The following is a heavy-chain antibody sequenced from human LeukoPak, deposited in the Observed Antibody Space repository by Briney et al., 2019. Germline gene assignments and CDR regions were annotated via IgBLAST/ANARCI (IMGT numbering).Heavy chain of an antibody. D-gene: IGHD3-10*01. Sequence: GGSLRLSCAASGLSVSHNYMTWVRQAPGKGLQWVSMIRSDTGTDYADSVKGRFTISRDNSKNTLYLQMNSLRAEDTAVYYCAKDYYGSGSLFDYWGQGTLVTVSS. J-gene: IGHJ4*02. CDR2: IRSDTGT. CDR1: GLSVSHNY. CDR3: AKDYYGSGSLFDY. V-gene: IGHV3-66*02.